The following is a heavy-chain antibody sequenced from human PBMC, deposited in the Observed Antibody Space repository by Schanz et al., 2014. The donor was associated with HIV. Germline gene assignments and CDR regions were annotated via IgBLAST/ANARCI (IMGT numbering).Heavy chain of an antibody. CDR3: VRAASFHFDKEGYYRNWYFDF. Sequence: QVQLVQSGPEVKKPGASVRVSCETSGYTFFDYDINWVRQAPGQGLEWMGWVNPESGNTGMADKFRGRFSLTRFTSTGTAYMELDSLRSEDTAIYYCVRAASFHFDKEGYYRNWYFDFWGRGTLVAVSS. J-gene: IGHJ2*01. V-gene: IGHV1-8*02. CDR1: GYTFFDYD. CDR2: VNPESGNT. D-gene: IGHD1-26*01.